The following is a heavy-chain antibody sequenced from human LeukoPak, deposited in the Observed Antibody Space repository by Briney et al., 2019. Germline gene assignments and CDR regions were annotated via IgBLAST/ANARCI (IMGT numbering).Heavy chain of an antibody. CDR2: FDPEDGET. D-gene: IGHD6-19*01. CDR3: ATAIYSSGAWYFDY. Sequence: GASVKVSCKVSGYTLTELSMHWVRQAPGKGLEWMGGFDPEDGETIYAQKFQGRVTMTKDTSTDTAYMELSSLRSEDTAVYYCATAIYSSGAWYFDYWGQGTLVTVSS. V-gene: IGHV1-24*01. CDR1: GYTLTELS. J-gene: IGHJ4*02.